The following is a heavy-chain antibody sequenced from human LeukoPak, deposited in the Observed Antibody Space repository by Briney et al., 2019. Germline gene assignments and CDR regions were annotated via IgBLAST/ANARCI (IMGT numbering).Heavy chain of an antibody. Sequence: ASVKVSCKASGGTFSSYAISWVRQAPGQGLEWMGGIIPIFGTANYAQKFQGRVTMTRDTSTSTVYMELSSLRSEDTAVYYCARVSYDFWSGYYRLAEYFQHWGQGTLVTVSS. J-gene: IGHJ1*01. D-gene: IGHD3-3*01. CDR1: GGTFSSYA. V-gene: IGHV1-69*05. CDR2: IIPIFGTA. CDR3: ARVSYDFWSGYYRLAEYFQH.